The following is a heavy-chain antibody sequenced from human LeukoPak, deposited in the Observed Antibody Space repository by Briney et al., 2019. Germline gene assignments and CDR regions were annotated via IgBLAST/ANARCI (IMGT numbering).Heavy chain of an antibody. CDR3: ARDRQYDFWSGLPYNWFDP. J-gene: IGHJ5*02. Sequence: GASVKVSCKASGYTFTSYGISWVRQAPGQGLEWMGWISAYNGNTNYAQKLQGRVTMTTDTSTSTAYMELRSLRSDDTAVYYCARDRQYDFWSGLPYNWFDPWGQGTLVTVSS. D-gene: IGHD3-3*01. CDR2: ISAYNGNT. V-gene: IGHV1-18*01. CDR1: GYTFTSYG.